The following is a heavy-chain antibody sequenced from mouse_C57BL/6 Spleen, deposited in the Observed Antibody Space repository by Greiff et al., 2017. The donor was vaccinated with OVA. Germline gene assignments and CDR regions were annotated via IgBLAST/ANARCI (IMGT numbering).Heavy chain of an antibody. J-gene: IGHJ4*01. CDR3: AIIYYGNFYYAMDY. D-gene: IGHD2-1*01. Sequence: VKLQESGAELVKPGASVKMSCKASGYTFTTYPIEWMKQNHGKSLEWIGNFHPYNDDTKYNEKFKGKATLTVEKSSSTVYLELSRLTSDDSAVYYCAIIYYGNFYYAMDYWGQGTSVTVSS. V-gene: IGHV1-47*01. CDR1: GYTFTTYP. CDR2: FHPYNDDT.